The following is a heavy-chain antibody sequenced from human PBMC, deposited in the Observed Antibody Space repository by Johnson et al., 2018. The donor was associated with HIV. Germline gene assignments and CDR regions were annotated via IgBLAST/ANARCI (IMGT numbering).Heavy chain of an antibody. Sequence: VHLVESGGGLVQPGGSLRLSCAASGFTFSNYDMHWVRQPTGKGLEWVSAIGTAGDTYYPGSVKGRFTISRENAKNSLYLQMNSLRAGDTAVYYCARAIGDGYPGMKAFDIWGQGTMVTVSS. CDR2: IGTAGDT. D-gene: IGHD5-24*01. CDR3: ARAIGDGYPGMKAFDI. CDR1: GFTFSNYD. J-gene: IGHJ3*02. V-gene: IGHV3-13*01.